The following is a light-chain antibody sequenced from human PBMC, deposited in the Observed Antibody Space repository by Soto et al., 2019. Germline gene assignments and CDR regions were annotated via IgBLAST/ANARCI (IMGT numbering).Light chain of an antibody. V-gene: IGLV2-8*01. CDR3: SAYAGSGNWV. CDR1: RSDIGGYNH. J-gene: IGLJ3*02. CDR2: EVN. Sequence: QSALTQPPSASGSPGQSVTISCTGTRSDIGGYNHVSWYQHQPGKAPKLMIYEVNKRPSGVPDRFSGSKSGNTASLAVSGLQTEDEAHYYCSAYAGSGNWVFDGGTKLTVL.